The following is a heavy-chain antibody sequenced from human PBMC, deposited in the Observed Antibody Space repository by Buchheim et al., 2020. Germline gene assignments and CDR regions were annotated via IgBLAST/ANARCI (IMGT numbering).Heavy chain of an antibody. V-gene: IGHV4-30-4*01. CDR2: IYCGGSS. D-gene: IGHD1-26*01. CDR1: GGSISSGDYY. J-gene: IGHJ4*02. CDR3: AQEAIVGATLTDY. Sequence: QVQLQESGPGLVKPSQTLSLTCTVSGGSISSGDYYWSWIRQPSGKGLEWIGAIYCGGSSYYNSYVNSRVTISVDTSTNQYTLKLSSMTAAHTAVYYAAQEAIVGATLTDYWRQGTL.